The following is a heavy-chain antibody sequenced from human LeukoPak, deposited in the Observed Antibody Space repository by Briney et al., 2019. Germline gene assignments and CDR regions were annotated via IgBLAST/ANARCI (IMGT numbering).Heavy chain of an antibody. Sequence: SQTLSLTCVISGDSVSSNSAAWNWIRQSPSRGLEWLGRTYYRSKWYSYSAVSVKSRIIINPDTSKNQFSLQLNSVTPEDTAVYYCARGYCSGGSCYHFDYWGQGTLVTVSS. V-gene: IGHV6-1*01. D-gene: IGHD2-15*01. J-gene: IGHJ4*02. CDR3: ARGYCSGGSCYHFDY. CDR2: TYYRSKWYS. CDR1: GDSVSSNSAA.